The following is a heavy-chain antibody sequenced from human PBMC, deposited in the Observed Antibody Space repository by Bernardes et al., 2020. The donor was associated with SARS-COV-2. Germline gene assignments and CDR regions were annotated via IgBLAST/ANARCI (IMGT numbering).Heavy chain of an antibody. V-gene: IGHV3-64D*06. CDR3: VKALDFDRLFRGSFES. Sequence: GGSLRLSCAASGFIFSNYIMYWVRQAPGKGLDYVSAITSNGDNTHYADSVKGRFTISRDNSKNTLYLQMTSLRPEDTAIYYCVKALDFDRLFRGSFESWGQGTLVTVSS. D-gene: IGHD3-9*01. J-gene: IGHJ4*02. CDR2: ITSNGDNT. CDR1: GFIFSNYI.